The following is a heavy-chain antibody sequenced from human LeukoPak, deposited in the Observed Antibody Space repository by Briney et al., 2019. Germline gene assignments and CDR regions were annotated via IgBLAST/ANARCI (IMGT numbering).Heavy chain of an antibody. CDR1: GGSISRGYS. J-gene: IGHJ5*02. V-gene: IGHV4-38-2*02. Sequence: SETLSLTCTVSGGSISRGYSWGWIRQPPGKGLEWIGNIYHSGSTNYSPSLKSRVTISVDTSKNQFSLKLTSVTAADTAVYYCARDRGSGTLNNWFDPWGQGALVTVSS. D-gene: IGHD3-10*01. CDR2: IYHSGST. CDR3: ARDRGSGTLNNWFDP.